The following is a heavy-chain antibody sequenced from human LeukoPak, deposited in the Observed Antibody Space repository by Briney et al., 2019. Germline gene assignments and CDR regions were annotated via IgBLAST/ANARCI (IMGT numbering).Heavy chain of an antibody. CDR1: GFSICAYW. CDR3: ARDKAGTTPYSYYSMDV. V-gene: IGHV3-7*01. D-gene: IGHD1-14*01. Sequence: PGGSLRLSRAASGFSICAYWMSWVRQAPGKGLEWVAKIKQNGIDNYYVDSVKGRFTISRDNAKNSLFLQMNTLRAEDTAVYYCARDKAGTTPYSYYSMDVWGKGTTVTVSS. CDR2: IKQNGIDN. J-gene: IGHJ6*03.